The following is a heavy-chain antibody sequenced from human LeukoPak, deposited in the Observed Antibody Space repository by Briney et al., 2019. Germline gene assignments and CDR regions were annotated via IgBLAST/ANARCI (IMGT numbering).Heavy chain of an antibody. Sequence: LGGSLRLSCAASGFTFSSHGMSWVRQTPGKGLEWVSSISTSGDGTVYADSVKGRVTISRDNSKNTLYLQMNSLRAEDTAVYSCAKNLLGSGAYSWYFDLWGRGTLVTVSS. CDR3: AKNLLGSGAYSWYFDL. CDR2: ISTSGDGT. V-gene: IGHV3-23*01. J-gene: IGHJ2*01. D-gene: IGHD1-26*01. CDR1: GFTFSSHG.